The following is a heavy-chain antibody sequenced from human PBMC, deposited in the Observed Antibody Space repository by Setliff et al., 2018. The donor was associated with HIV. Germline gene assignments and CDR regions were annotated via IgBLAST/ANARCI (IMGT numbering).Heavy chain of an antibody. V-gene: IGHV4-4*09. CDR3: ARSPSYSSSFSYYYYSMDV. CDR2: IYNSAST. D-gene: IGHD6-6*01. Sequence: SETLSLTCAVYGGSFSGSYWTWIRQPPGKGLEWIGYIYNSASTSYNPSLKSRVAISVDTSKNQFSLKLSPVTAADTAVYYCARSPSYSSSFSYYYYSMDVWGQGTTVTVSS. J-gene: IGHJ6*02. CDR1: GGSFSGSY.